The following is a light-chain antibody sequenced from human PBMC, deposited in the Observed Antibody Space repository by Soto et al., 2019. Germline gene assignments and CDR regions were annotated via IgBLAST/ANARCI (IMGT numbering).Light chain of an antibody. Sequence: DIQMTQSPSPLSASIGDRVTITCRASQSIDNWLAWYQQKPGKAPQRLIYDASRVKPGVPSRFTASGSGTEFPLTISTLLAADSATYFCQHYNGYPYTFGPGTKVDIK. CDR2: DAS. V-gene: IGKV1-5*01. CDR1: QSIDNW. J-gene: IGKJ2*01. CDR3: QHYNGYPYT.